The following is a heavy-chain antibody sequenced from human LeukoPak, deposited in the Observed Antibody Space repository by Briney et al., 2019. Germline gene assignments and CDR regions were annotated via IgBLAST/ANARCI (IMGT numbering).Heavy chain of an antibody. CDR2: IAPSDSYT. Sequence: GESLKISCKASGYSFTSYSISWVRQMPGRGLEWMGRIAPSDSYTNYRRSFQGHVTISADKSISTAYLQWSSLKASDTAVYYCARMARAYYYDSSGYYYGEYDHWGQGTLVTVSS. CDR1: GYSFTSYS. J-gene: IGHJ4*02. D-gene: IGHD3-22*01. CDR3: ARMARAYYYDSSGYYYGEYDH. V-gene: IGHV5-10-1*01.